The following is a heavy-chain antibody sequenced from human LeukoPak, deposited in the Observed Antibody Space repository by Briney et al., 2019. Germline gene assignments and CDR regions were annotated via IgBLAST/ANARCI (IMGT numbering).Heavy chain of an antibody. CDR3: ARGRGTDSSGWTLYYYYYMDV. Sequence: SETLSLTCAVYGGSFSGYYWSWIRQPPGKGLEWVGEINHSGSTNYNPPLKSRVTISVDTSKNQFSLKLSSVTAADTAVYYCARGRGTDSSGWTLYYYYYMDVWGKGTTVTVSS. V-gene: IGHV4-34*01. J-gene: IGHJ6*03. CDR1: GGSFSGYY. D-gene: IGHD6-19*01. CDR2: INHSGST.